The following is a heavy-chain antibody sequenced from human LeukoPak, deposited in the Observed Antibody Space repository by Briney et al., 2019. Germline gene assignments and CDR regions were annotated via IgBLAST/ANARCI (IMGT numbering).Heavy chain of an antibody. CDR3: ARRDYDILTGYSTDAFDI. Sequence: PSETLSLTCAVSGYSISSGYYWGWIRQPPGKGLEWIGSIYHSGSTYYNPSLKSRVTISVDTSKNQFSLKLSSVTAADTAVYYWARRDYDILTGYSTDAFDIWGQGTMVTVSS. D-gene: IGHD3-9*01. CDR2: IYHSGST. CDR1: GYSISSGYY. J-gene: IGHJ3*02. V-gene: IGHV4-38-2*01.